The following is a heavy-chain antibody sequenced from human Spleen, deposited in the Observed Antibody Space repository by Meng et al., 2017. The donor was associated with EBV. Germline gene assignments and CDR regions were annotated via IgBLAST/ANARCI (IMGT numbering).Heavy chain of an antibody. CDR3: TRGGGSPYYFDY. CDR2: IYHSGST. Sequence: QLTLQSSGSGLVKPSQTLSLTCAVSGGSISSGGDSWSWIRQPPGRGLEWIGYIYHSGSTYYNPSLESRLTVSVDKSKNQFSLRLRFVTAADTAMYYCTRGGGSPYYFDYWGQGILVTVSS. CDR1: GGSISSGGDS. D-gene: IGHD1-26*01. V-gene: IGHV4-30-2*01. J-gene: IGHJ4*02.